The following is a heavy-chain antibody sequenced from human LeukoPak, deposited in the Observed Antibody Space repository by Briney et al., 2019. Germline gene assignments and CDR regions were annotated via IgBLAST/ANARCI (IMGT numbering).Heavy chain of an antibody. D-gene: IGHD1-14*01. CDR1: GGSISSYY. V-gene: IGHV4-59*01. CDR3: ARDRGPDSWFDP. Sequence: SETLSLTCTVSGGSISSYYWSWLRQPPGKGLEWIGYIYYSGSTNYNPSLKSRVTISVDTSKNQFSLKLSSVTAADTAVYYCARDRGPDSWFDPWGQGTLVTVSS. J-gene: IGHJ5*02. CDR2: IYYSGST.